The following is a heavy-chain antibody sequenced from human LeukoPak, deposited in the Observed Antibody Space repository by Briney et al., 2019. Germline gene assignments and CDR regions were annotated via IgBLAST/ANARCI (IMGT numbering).Heavy chain of an antibody. Sequence: GTLSLTSTVSGGSTCSHNYYWGWIRQPPGRGLGGIGGIYSSGSTYYNPSLKSRVTIAVDTSKNQFSLKLNSVTAADTAVYYCARGDYSDYVANWFEPWGQGTLVTVSS. J-gene: IGHJ5*02. D-gene: IGHD4-11*01. CDR3: ARGDYSDYVANWFEP. V-gene: IGHV4-39*01. CDR1: GGSTCSHNYY. CDR2: IYSSGST.